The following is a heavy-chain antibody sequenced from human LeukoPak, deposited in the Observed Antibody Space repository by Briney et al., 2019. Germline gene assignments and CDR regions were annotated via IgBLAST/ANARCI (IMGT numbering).Heavy chain of an antibody. Sequence: ASVKVSCKASGYTSTSYGISWVRQAPGQGLEWMGWISAYNGNTNYAQKLQGRVTMTIDTSTSTAYMELRSLRSDDTAVYYCARDLSGSYYSGNDYWGQGTLVTVSS. J-gene: IGHJ4*02. V-gene: IGHV1-18*01. CDR2: ISAYNGNT. CDR1: GYTSTSYG. D-gene: IGHD1-26*01. CDR3: ARDLSGSYYSGNDY.